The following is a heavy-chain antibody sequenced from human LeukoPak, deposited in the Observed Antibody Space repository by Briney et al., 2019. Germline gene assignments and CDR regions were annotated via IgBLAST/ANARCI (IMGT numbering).Heavy chain of an antibody. CDR3: SASKQLWLRGLFDY. CDR2: VYYSGST. J-gene: IGHJ4*02. V-gene: IGHV4-59*01. Sequence: SETLSLTCSVSGDSISTYYWSWIRQPPGKALEWIGYVYYSGSTDYNPSLKSRVTISVDTSKRQFSLNLNSVTAADTAVYYCSASKQLWLRGLFDYWGQGTLVTVSS. D-gene: IGHD5-18*01. CDR1: GDSISTYY.